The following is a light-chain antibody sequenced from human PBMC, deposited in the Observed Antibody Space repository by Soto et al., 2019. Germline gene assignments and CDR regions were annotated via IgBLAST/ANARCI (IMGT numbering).Light chain of an antibody. V-gene: IGLV2-14*01. Sequence: QSALTQPASVSVSPGQSITISCTGTSSDVGASNYVSWYQQHPAKAPKLIISDVNYRPSGVSNRFSGSKSGNTASLTISGLQVEDEADYYCSSYTSSSTYVFGNGTKVTVL. CDR3: SSYTSSSTYV. CDR1: SSDVGASNY. J-gene: IGLJ1*01. CDR2: DVN.